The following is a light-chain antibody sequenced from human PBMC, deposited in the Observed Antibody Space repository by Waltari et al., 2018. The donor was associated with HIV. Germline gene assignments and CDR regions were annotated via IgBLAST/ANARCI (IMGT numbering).Light chain of an antibody. CDR3: QAWDNSAAWV. J-gene: IGLJ3*02. Sequence: SYGVSQPPSVSVSPGQTASITCSGDHLGEQYTSWYQQRPRQPPVLVIYQNNKRPAGIPDRFSASNSGNTATLTIRGSQAMDEADYYCQAWDNSAAWVFGGGTKLTVL. V-gene: IGLV3-1*01. CDR1: HLGEQY. CDR2: QNN.